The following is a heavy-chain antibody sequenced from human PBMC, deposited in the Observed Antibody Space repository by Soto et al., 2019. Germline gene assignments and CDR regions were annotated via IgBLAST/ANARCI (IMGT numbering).Heavy chain of an antibody. CDR1: GGTFSSHD. J-gene: IGHJ6*02. Sequence: SVKVSCKASGGTFSSHDINWVRQAPGQGLEWMGGIISIFGKTNYAQRFQGRVTITADETTNTAYMELSSLRSDDTAIYYCARLRLESGYYTYHYYGMDVWGQGATVTVSS. D-gene: IGHD3-22*01. CDR2: IISIFGKT. CDR3: ARLRLESGYYTYHYYGMDV. V-gene: IGHV1-69*13.